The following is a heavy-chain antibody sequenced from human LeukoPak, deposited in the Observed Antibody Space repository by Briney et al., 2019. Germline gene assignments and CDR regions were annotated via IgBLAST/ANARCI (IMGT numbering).Heavy chain of an antibody. D-gene: IGHD6-25*01. CDR3: ARARHRAAVDH. V-gene: IGHV4-59*01. J-gene: IGHJ4*02. Sequence: SETLSLTCTVSGGSISSYYWSWIRQPPGKGLEWIGYMYYSGSTNYNPSLESRVTISVDTSKNQFSLKLRSVTAADTAVYFCARARHRAAVDHWGQGTLVTVSS. CDR2: MYYSGST. CDR1: GGSISSYY.